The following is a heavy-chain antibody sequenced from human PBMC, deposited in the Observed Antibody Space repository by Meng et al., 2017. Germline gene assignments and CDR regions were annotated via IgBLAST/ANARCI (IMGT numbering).Heavy chain of an antibody. CDR1: GYSISSGYY. CDR3: ARDLMTTDI. D-gene: IGHD4-17*01. CDR2: IYHSGST. V-gene: IGHV4-38-2*02. Sequence: SETLSLTCTVSGYSISSGYYWGWIRQPPGKGLEWIGSIYHSGSTYYNPSLKSRVTISVDTSKNQFSLKLSSVTAADTAVYYCARDLMTTDIWGQGTLVTVLL. J-gene: IGHJ4*02.